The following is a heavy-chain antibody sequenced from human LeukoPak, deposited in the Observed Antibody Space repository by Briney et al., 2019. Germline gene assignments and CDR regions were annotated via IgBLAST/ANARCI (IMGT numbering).Heavy chain of an antibody. V-gene: IGHV5-10-1*01. D-gene: IGHD6-13*01. CDR1: GYSFTSYW. Sequence: GESLMISCKGSGYSFTSYWIRWVRHMPGKGVEWMGRIDPSDSYTNYSPSFQGHVTISADKSISTAYLQWSSLKAADTAMYYCARSGYSSSWRNWFDPWGQGTLVTVSS. CDR3: ARSGYSSSWRNWFDP. CDR2: IDPSDSYT. J-gene: IGHJ5*02.